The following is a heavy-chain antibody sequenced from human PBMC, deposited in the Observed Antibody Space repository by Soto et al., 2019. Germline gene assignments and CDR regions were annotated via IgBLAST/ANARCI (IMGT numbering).Heavy chain of an antibody. Sequence: SETLSLTCAVSGASISSDKWWSWVRQSPGKGLEWIGEVHRSGSTNSNPSLKSRVTISVDKSKNQFSLKLSSVTAADTAVYYCAKHSGYDSIDYWGQGTLVTVSS. CDR3: AKHSGYDSIDY. D-gene: IGHD5-12*01. CDR2: VHRSGST. J-gene: IGHJ4*02. CDR1: GASISSDKW. V-gene: IGHV4-4*02.